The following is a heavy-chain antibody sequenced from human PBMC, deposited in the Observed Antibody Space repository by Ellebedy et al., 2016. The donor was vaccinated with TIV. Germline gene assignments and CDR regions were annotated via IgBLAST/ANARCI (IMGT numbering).Heavy chain of an antibody. J-gene: IGHJ5*02. CDR3: ARDQRGVPAANGRKWFDP. V-gene: IGHV4-61*02. D-gene: IGHD2-2*01. Sequence: SETLSLXXTVSGGSISSGSYYWSWIRQPAGKGLEWIGRIYTSGSTNYNPSLKSRVTMSVDTSKNQFSLKLSSVTAADTAVYYCARDQRGVPAANGRKWFDPWGQGTLVTVSS. CDR1: GGSISSGSYY. CDR2: IYTSGST.